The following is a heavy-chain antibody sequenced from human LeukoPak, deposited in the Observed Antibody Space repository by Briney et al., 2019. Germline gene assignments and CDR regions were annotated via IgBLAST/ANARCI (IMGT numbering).Heavy chain of an antibody. CDR2: IYYSGST. D-gene: IGHD2-2*02. CDR1: GGSISSGDYY. Sequence: PSETLSLTCTVSGGSISSGDYYWSWIRQPPGKGLEWIGYIYYSGSTYYNPSLKGRVTISVDTSKNQFSLKLSSVTAADTAVYYCARQPFSYCSSTSCYSMFGLPDYYGMDVWGQGTTVTVSS. V-gene: IGHV4-30-4*01. CDR3: ARQPFSYCSSTSCYSMFGLPDYYGMDV. J-gene: IGHJ6*02.